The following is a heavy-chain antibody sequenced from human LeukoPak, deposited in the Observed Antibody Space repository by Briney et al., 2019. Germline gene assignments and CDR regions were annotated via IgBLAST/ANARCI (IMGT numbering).Heavy chain of an antibody. CDR3: ARRYCGDDNCYGRFDY. CDR2: ISYSGGT. CDR1: GDSISSYY. J-gene: IGHJ4*02. D-gene: IGHD2-15*01. Sequence: SETLSLTCTVSGDSISSYYWSWIRQPPGKGLEWIGYISYSGGTNYNPSLKSRLTMSVDTSNNQFSLRLSSVTAADTAVYYCARRYCGDDNCYGRFDYWGQGTLVTVSS. V-gene: IGHV4-59*08.